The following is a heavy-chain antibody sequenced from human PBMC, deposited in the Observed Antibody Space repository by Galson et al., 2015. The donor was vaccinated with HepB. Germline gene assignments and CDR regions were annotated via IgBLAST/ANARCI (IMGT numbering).Heavy chain of an antibody. CDR3: ARDADIAARPPDYYYGMDV. V-gene: IGHV1-18*01. Sequence: SVKVSCKASGYTFTSYGISWVRQAPGQGLEWMGWISAYNGNTNYAQKFQGRVTMTTDTSTSTVYMELRSLRSDDTAMYYCARDADIAARPPDYYYGMDVWGQGTTVTVSS. CDR1: GYTFTSYG. J-gene: IGHJ6*02. CDR2: ISAYNGNT. D-gene: IGHD6-6*01.